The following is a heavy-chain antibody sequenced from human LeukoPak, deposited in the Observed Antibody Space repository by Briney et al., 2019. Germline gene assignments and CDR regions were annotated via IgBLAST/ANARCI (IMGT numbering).Heavy chain of an antibody. CDR1: GFTSSSYG. V-gene: IGHV3-30*02. Sequence: PGGSLRLSCAASGFTSSSYGMHWVRQAPGKGLEWVAFIRYDGSNKYYADSVKGRFTISRDNSKNTLYLQMNSLRAEDTAVYYCASEKWLNTWELLTFDYWGPGTLVTVSS. D-gene: IGHD1-26*01. CDR3: ASEKWLNTWELLTFDY. CDR2: IRYDGSNK. J-gene: IGHJ4*02.